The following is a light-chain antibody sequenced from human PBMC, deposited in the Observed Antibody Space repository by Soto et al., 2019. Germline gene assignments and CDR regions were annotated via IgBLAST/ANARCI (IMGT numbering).Light chain of an antibody. CDR2: GAS. V-gene: IGKV3-15*01. Sequence: IVLTQCPATLSLSPGERVTLSCRASQSVASTYLAWYQQRPGQAPRLLISGASTRATGIPARFSGSGSGTEFTLTISSLQSEDVAVYYCQQYNNWPPYTFGQGTKVDIK. J-gene: IGKJ2*01. CDR1: QSVASTY. CDR3: QQYNNWPPYT.